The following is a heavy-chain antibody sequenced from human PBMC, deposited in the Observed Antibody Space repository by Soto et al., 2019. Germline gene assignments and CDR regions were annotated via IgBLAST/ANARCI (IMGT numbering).Heavy chain of an antibody. J-gene: IGHJ6*02. CDR2: ISGYNGNT. D-gene: IGHD3-10*01. CDR3: ARAAPRILGYGMDV. Sequence: ASVKVSCKASGYTFTSDGISWVRQAPGQGLEWMGWISGYNGNTNYAQKLQGRVTMTTDTSTSTAHMELRSLRSDDTAVYYCARAAPRILGYGMDVWGQGTTVTVSS. CDR1: GYTFTSDG. V-gene: IGHV1-18*01.